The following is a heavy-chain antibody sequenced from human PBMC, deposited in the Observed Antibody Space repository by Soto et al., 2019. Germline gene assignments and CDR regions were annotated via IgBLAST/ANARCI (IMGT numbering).Heavy chain of an antibody. Sequence: SETLSLTCTVSGGSISTYFWCWIRQPPGKGLEWIGNIYYSGSLNCNPSLKGRVTMSEDTSKSQFSLTLTSLTAADTAVYYCASIPRGNIFGYFAYWGQGILVTVSS. J-gene: IGHJ4*02. CDR3: ASIPRGNIFGYFAY. D-gene: IGHD3-3*02. CDR1: GGSISTYF. CDR2: IYYSGSL. V-gene: IGHV4-59*06.